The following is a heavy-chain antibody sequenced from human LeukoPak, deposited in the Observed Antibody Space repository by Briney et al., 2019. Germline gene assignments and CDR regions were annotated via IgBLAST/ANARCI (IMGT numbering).Heavy chain of an antibody. V-gene: IGHV3-30-3*01. CDR1: GFTFSSYA. D-gene: IGHD1-26*01. CDR3: ARPMGATTFGAFDI. CDR2: ISYDGSNK. J-gene: IGHJ3*02. Sequence: GGSLRLSCAASGFTFSSYAMHWVRQAPGKGLEWVAVISYDGSNKYYADSVKGRFTISRDNSKNTLYLQMNSLRAEDTAVYYCARPMGATTFGAFDIWGQGTMVTVSS.